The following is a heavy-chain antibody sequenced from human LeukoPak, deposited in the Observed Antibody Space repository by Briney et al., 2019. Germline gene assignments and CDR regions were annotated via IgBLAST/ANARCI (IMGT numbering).Heavy chain of an antibody. V-gene: IGHV1-2*02. CDR3: ARDRISTPGLDY. Sequence: GASVKVSCKASGYSFADYYIHWVRQAPGQGLEWMGWIKPNSGGTRSAQKFQGRVTMTRDTSISTAYMELSSLRYDDTAVYYCARDRISTPGLDYWGQGTLVTVSS. CDR2: IKPNSGGT. J-gene: IGHJ4*02. CDR1: GYSFADYY.